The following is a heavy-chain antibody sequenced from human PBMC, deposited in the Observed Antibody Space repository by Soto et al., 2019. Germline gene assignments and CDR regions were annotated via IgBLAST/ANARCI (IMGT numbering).Heavy chain of an antibody. CDR2: INHSGST. CDR1: GGSFSGYY. V-gene: IGHV4-34*01. CDR3: AVGGYDILTGLGDYYYRMDV. Sequence: SETLSLTCAVYGGSFSGYYWSWIRQPPGKGLEWIGEINHSGSTNYNPSLKSRVTISVDTSKNQFSLKLSSVTAADTAVYYCAVGGYDILTGLGDYYYRMDVWGQGTTVTVSS. D-gene: IGHD3-9*01. J-gene: IGHJ6*02.